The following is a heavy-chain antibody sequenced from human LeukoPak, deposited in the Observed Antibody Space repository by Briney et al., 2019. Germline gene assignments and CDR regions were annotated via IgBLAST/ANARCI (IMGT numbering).Heavy chain of an antibody. CDR3: ARDSSVWYFDY. CDR2: ISYIGST. J-gene: IGHJ4*02. D-gene: IGHD6-19*01. CDR1: GGSISSYY. Sequence: SETLSLTCTVSGGSISSYYWSWIRQPPEKGLEYIGYISYIGSTNYNPSLKSRVTISVDTSKNQFSLKLSSVTAADTAVYYCARDSSVWYFDYWGQGTLVTVSS. V-gene: IGHV4-59*01.